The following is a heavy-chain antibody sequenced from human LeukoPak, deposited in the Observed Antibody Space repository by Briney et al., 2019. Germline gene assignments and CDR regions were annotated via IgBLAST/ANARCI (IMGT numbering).Heavy chain of an antibody. CDR2: ISGGSDGT. Sequence: PGGSLRLSGAASGFTFINYGMSWVRQAPGMGLESVSGISGGSDGTYYAGSVQGRFTISRDNSKTTLYLQTNSLRAEDTAIYYCAKGSSGYIYGDYWGQGTLVTVSS. CDR3: AKGSSGYIYGDY. CDR1: GFTFINYG. V-gene: IGHV3-23*01. J-gene: IGHJ4*02. D-gene: IGHD5-18*01.